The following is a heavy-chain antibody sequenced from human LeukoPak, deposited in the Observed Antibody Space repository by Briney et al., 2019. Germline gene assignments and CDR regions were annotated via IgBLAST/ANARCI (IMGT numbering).Heavy chain of an antibody. J-gene: IGHJ4*02. D-gene: IGHD2-2*01. CDR1: GFTFGDYT. Sequence: PGGSLRLSCTASGFTFGDYTMSWVRQAPGKGLEWVGFIRSEAYDGTTEYAASVKGRFTISRDDSKSIAYLQMNSLKTEDTAMYYRARDGCGSTSCYPVFDFWGQGTLVTVSS. V-gene: IGHV3-49*04. CDR3: ARDGCGSTSCYPVFDF. CDR2: IRSEAYDGTT.